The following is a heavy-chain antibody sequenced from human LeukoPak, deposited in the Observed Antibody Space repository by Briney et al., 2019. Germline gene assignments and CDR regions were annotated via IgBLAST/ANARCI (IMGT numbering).Heavy chain of an antibody. Sequence: SETLSLTCAVYGGSFSGYYWSWIRQPPGKGLEWIGEINHSGSTNYNPSLKSRVTISVDTSKNQFSLKLSSVTAADTAVYYCAKDPSWVGAQPAYFDYWGQGTLVTVSS. CDR2: INHSGST. D-gene: IGHD1-26*01. V-gene: IGHV4-34*01. CDR3: AKDPSWVGAQPAYFDY. CDR1: GGSFSGYY. J-gene: IGHJ4*02.